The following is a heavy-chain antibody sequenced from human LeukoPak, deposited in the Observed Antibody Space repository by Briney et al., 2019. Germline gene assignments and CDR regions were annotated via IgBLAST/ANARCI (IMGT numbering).Heavy chain of an antibody. CDR2: IYYSGST. V-gene: IGHV4-31*03. D-gene: IGHD3-3*01. CDR3: ARVALYYDFWSAQSRPNWFDP. Sequence: SETLSLTCTVSGGSISSGGYYWSWIRQHPGKGLEWIGYIYYSGSTYYNPSLKSRVTMSVDTSKNQFSLKLSSVTAADTAVYYCARVALYYDFWSAQSRPNWFDPWGQGTLVTVSS. CDR1: GGSISSGGYY. J-gene: IGHJ5*02.